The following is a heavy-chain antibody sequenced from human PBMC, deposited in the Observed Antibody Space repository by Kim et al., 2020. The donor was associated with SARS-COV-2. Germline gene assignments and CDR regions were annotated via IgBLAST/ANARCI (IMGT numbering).Heavy chain of an antibody. CDR3: ARWGPYDSSGYYSDDAFDI. CDR1: GYTFTSYY. CDR2: INPSGCST. Sequence: ASVKVSCKASGYTFTSYYMHWVRQAPGQGLEWMGIINPSGCSTSYAQKFQGRVTMTRDTSTSTVYMELSSLRSEDTAVYYCARWGPYDSSGYYSDDAFDIWGQGTMVTVSS. J-gene: IGHJ3*02. D-gene: IGHD3-22*01. V-gene: IGHV1-46*01.